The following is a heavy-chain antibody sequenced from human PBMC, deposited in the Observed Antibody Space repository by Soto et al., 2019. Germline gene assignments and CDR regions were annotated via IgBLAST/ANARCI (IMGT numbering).Heavy chain of an antibody. CDR2: IIPSFGTA. J-gene: IGHJ3*02. CDR1: GGTFSSYA. V-gene: IGHV1-69*01. D-gene: IGHD5-12*01. CDR3: EREKQMATIGIDAFDI. Sequence: QVQLVQSGAEVKKPGSSVKVSCKASGGTFSSYAISWVRQAPGQGLEWMGVIIPSFGTANYAQKFQGRVTSTADESTSTAYMELSSLRSEDTAVYYCEREKQMATIGIDAFDIWGQGTMVTVSS.